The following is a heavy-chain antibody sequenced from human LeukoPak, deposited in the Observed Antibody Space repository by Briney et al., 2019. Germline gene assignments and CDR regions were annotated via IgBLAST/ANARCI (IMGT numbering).Heavy chain of an antibody. Sequence: SETLSLTCTVSGGSISSSGYYWGWLRQPPGKGLEWIGSIYYSGSTFYNPSLKSRVTMSVDTSKYQFSLKVSSVTAADTAVYFCARHRAGAGKYFDCGGQGTLVTVSS. CDR2: IYYSGST. D-gene: IGHD1-26*01. V-gene: IGHV4-39*01. CDR1: GGSISSSGYY. J-gene: IGHJ4*02. CDR3: ARHRAGAGKYFDC.